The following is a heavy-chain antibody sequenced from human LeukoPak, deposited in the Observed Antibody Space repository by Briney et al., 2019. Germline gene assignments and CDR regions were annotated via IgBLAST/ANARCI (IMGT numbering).Heavy chain of an antibody. D-gene: IGHD1-1*01. CDR2: IIPIFGTA. CDR1: GGTFSSNA. CDR3: ATTLRGISDYFDY. Sequence: GASVKVSCKASGGTFSSNAISWVRQAPGQGLEWMGGIIPIFGTANYAQKFQGRVTITADESTSTAYMELSSLRSEDTAVYYCATTLRGISDYFDYWGQGTLVTVSS. V-gene: IGHV1-69*13. J-gene: IGHJ4*02.